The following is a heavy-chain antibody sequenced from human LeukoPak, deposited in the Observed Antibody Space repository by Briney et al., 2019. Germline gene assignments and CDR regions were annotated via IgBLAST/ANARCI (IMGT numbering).Heavy chain of an antibody. CDR3: ARHRCGYYYDSSGYSVFDY. J-gene: IGHJ4*02. Sequence: PSETLSLTCAVYGVSFSGYNWNWIRQPPGKGLEGIGEINHSGSTNYNPSLKSRITISGDTSKNQFPLHLSSVTAADTAVYYCARHRCGYYYDSSGYSVFDYWGQGTLVTVSS. D-gene: IGHD3-22*01. V-gene: IGHV4-34*01. CDR1: GVSFSGYN. CDR2: INHSGST.